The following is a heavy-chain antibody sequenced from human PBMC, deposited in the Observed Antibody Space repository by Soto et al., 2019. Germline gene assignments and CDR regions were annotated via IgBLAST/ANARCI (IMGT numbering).Heavy chain of an antibody. V-gene: IGHV3-23*01. CDR2: ISGSGGST. Sequence: EVQLLESGGGLVQPGGSLRLSCAASGFTFNSQAMSWVRQAPWKGLEWVSGISGSGGSTYYADSVKGRFTISRDNSKNTLYLQMNSLRAEDTAVYYCVKEGGYESNWFDPWGQGTLVTVSS. CDR1: GFTFNSQA. J-gene: IGHJ5*02. CDR3: VKEGGYESNWFDP. D-gene: IGHD2-2*01.